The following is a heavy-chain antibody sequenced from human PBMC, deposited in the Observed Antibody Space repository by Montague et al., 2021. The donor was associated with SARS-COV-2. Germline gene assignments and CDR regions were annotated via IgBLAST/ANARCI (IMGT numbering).Heavy chain of an antibody. Sequence: PALVKPTQTLTLTCTFSGFSLSTSGMCVSWIRQPPGKALEWLARXGWGDDKYYSTSLKTRLTISKDTSKNQVVLTMTNMDPVDTATYYCARIQATVNAFDIWGQGTMVTVSS. CDR1: GFSLSTSGMC. CDR2: XGWGDDK. D-gene: IGHD4-17*01. V-gene: IGHV2-70*11. J-gene: IGHJ3*02. CDR3: ARIQATVNAFDI.